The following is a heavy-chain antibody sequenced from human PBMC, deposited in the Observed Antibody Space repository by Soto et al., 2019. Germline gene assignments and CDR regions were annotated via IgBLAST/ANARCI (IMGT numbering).Heavy chain of an antibody. V-gene: IGHV3-23*01. J-gene: IGHJ4*02. CDR1: GFTFISYA. CDR3: ATYAQLVPSWYFDY. D-gene: IGHD6-6*01. Sequence: GGSLRLSCAASGFTFISYAMSWVRQAPGKGLEWVSAISGSGGSTYYADSVKGRFTISRDNSKNTLYLQMNSLRAEDTAVYYCATYAQLVPSWYFDYWGQGTLVTVSS. CDR2: ISGSGGST.